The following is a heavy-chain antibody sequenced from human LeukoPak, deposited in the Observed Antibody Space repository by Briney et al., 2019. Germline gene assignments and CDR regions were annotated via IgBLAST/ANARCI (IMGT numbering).Heavy chain of an antibody. D-gene: IGHD1-26*01. J-gene: IGHJ5*02. Sequence: GGSLRLSCAASGFTFSSYVMHWVRQAPGKGLEWVAVIWYDGSNKYYADSVKGRFTISKDNSKNTLYLQMNSLRAEDTAVYYCARDKWRTPFDPWGQGTLVTVSS. CDR1: GFTFSSYV. CDR2: IWYDGSNK. V-gene: IGHV3-33*01. CDR3: ARDKWRTPFDP.